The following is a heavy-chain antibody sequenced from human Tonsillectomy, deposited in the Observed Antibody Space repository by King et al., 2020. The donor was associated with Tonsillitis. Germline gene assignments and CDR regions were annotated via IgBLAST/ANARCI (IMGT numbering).Heavy chain of an antibody. CDR2: ISATSRTI. Sequence: DVQLVESGGTLVQPGGSLRLSCAASGFTFSSYTMNWARQAPGKGLEWVSYISATSRTIYYADSVRGRFTISRDNAKNSLYLQMNTLRAEDTGVYYCAREVGARPMFDYWGQGTLVTVSS. D-gene: IGHD1-26*01. V-gene: IGHV3-48*01. J-gene: IGHJ4*02. CDR3: AREVGARPMFDY. CDR1: GFTFSSYT.